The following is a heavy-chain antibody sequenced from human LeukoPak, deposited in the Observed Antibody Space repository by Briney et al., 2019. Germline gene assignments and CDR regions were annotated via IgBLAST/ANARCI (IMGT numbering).Heavy chain of an antibody. D-gene: IGHD3-22*01. Sequence: SETLSLTCAVSGGSISGYYWSWIRQTPGKGLEWIGEITHSGSTNYNPSLKSRVTISVDPSKNQFSLKLSSVTAADTAVYYCARAPLIYPYDSSGYYFDYWGQGTLVTVSS. J-gene: IGHJ4*02. CDR3: ARAPLIYPYDSSGYYFDY. CDR2: ITHSGST. V-gene: IGHV4-34*01. CDR1: GGSISGYY.